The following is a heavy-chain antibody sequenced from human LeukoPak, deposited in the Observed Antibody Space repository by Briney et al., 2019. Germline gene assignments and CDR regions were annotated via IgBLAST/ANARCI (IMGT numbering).Heavy chain of an antibody. J-gene: IGHJ4*02. V-gene: IGHV3-53*01. Sequence: PGGSLRLSCAASGFTVSSNYMSWVRQAPGKGLEWVSVIYSGGSTYYADSVKGRFTISRDNSKNALYLQMNSLRAEDTAMYYCAKSRGYTYGFDSWGQGTLVTVSS. CDR3: AKSRGYTYGFDS. CDR2: IYSGGST. D-gene: IGHD5-18*01. CDR1: GFTVSSNY.